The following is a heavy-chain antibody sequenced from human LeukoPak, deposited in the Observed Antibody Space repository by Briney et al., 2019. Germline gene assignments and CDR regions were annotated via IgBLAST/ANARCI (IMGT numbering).Heavy chain of an antibody. Sequence: GGSLRLSCVASGFTFSNAWMTWVRRAPGKGLEWVGRIKSKADSGTADHAAPVKGRFNISREDSKNTLYLQMNSLKTEDTAVYFCTRNYYDRTGSPFYWGQGTLATVSS. V-gene: IGHV3-15*01. CDR3: TRNYYDRTGSPFY. J-gene: IGHJ4*02. CDR2: IKSKADSGTA. D-gene: IGHD3-22*01. CDR1: GFTFSNAW.